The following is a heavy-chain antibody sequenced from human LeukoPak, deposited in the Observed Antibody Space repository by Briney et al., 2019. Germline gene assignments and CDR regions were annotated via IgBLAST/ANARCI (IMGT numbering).Heavy chain of an antibody. J-gene: IGHJ4*02. CDR2: INPDGSDI. CDR3: STSLNLSGY. D-gene: IGHD3-10*01. V-gene: IGHV3-74*01. Sequence: GGSLRLSCEASGITLRTYWMHWVRQAPGKGLEWVSCINPDGSDIRYADPVKGRFSISRDNARNMVSLQMNSLTVEDTAMYFCSTSLNLSGYWGQGTLVIVSS. CDR1: GITLRTYW.